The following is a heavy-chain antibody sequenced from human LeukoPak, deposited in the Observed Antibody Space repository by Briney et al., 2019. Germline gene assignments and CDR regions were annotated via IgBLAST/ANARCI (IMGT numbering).Heavy chain of an antibody. Sequence: ASVRVSCKASGYTFTGYYMHWVRQAPGQGLEWMGWINPNSGGTNYAQKFQGRVTMTRDTSISTAYMELSRLRSDDTAVYYCASTGAAAGYYYYYGMDVWGQGTTVTVSS. CDR1: GYTFTGYY. CDR3: ASTGAAAGYYYYYGMDV. J-gene: IGHJ6*02. D-gene: IGHD6-13*01. V-gene: IGHV1-2*02. CDR2: INPNSGGT.